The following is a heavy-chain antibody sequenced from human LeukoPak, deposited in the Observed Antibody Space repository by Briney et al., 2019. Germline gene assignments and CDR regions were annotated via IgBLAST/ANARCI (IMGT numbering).Heavy chain of an antibody. CDR2: ISSSSSYI. J-gene: IGHJ4*02. D-gene: IGHD6-13*01. CDR3: ARIRRDVGSWRYYFTT. CDR1: GFTFSSYS. Sequence: GGSLRLSCAASGFTFSSYSMNWVRQAPGKGLEWVSSISSSSSYIYYADSVKGRFTISRDNAKNSLYLQMNSLRAEDTAVYYCARIRRDVGSWRYYFTTGAREPWSPSPQ. V-gene: IGHV3-21*01.